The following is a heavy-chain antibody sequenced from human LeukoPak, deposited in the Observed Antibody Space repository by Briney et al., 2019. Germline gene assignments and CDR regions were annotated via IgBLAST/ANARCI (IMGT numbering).Heavy chain of an antibody. Sequence: ASVMVSCKASGYTFTSYAMHWVRQAPGQRLEWMGWINAGNGNTKYSQKFQGRVTITRDTSASTAYMELSSLRSEDTAVYYCARGMDSSSWYFYFDYWGQGTLVTVSS. CDR1: GYTFTSYA. J-gene: IGHJ4*02. V-gene: IGHV1-3*01. CDR3: ARGMDSSSWYFYFDY. D-gene: IGHD6-13*01. CDR2: INAGNGNT.